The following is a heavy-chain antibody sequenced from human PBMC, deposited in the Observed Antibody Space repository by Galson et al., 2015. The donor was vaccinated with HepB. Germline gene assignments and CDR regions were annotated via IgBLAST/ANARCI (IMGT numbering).Heavy chain of an antibody. D-gene: IGHD6-19*01. CDR2: ITSSASAI. Sequence: SLRLSCAASGFTFSNYHINWVRQAPGKGLEWISHITSSASAIYYADSVRGRFTISRDNAKNSLYLQMNSLRDEDTAVYYCARDRGGEWQWRVHRNMNGLDYWGQGTLVTVSS. CDR1: GFTFSNYH. V-gene: IGHV3-48*02. J-gene: IGHJ4*02. CDR3: ARDRGGEWQWRVHRNMNGLDY.